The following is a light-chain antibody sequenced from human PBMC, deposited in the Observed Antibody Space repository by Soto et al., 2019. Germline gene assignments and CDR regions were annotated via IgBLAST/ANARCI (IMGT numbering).Light chain of an antibody. CDR1: QSVSSN. Sequence: EIVMTQSPATLSVSPGERATLSCRASQSVSSNLAWYQQKPGQAPRLLIYGASTRATGIPARFSGSESGTDLTLTISSMQSEDFANYYCQQYNNWPRTFGQGTKVEIK. J-gene: IGKJ1*01. CDR2: GAS. CDR3: QQYNNWPRT. V-gene: IGKV3-15*01.